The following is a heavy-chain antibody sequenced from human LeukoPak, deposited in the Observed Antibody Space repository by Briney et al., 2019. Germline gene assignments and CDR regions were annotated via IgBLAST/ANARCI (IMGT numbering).Heavy chain of an antibody. V-gene: IGHV4-38-2*01. D-gene: IGHD5-24*01. CDR1: GYY. Sequence: GYYWGWSRPPPGKGLEGIGSIYHSGSTYYNPSLKSRVTISVDTSKNQFSLKLSSVTAADTAVYYCARLTGDGYSPQDSFDIWGQGTMVTVSS. J-gene: IGHJ3*02. CDR3: ARLTGDGYSPQDSFDI. CDR2: IYHSGST.